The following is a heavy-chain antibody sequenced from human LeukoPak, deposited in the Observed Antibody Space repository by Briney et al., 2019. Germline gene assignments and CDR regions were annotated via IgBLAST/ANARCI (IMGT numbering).Heavy chain of an antibody. Sequence: SETLSLTCTVSGDSIRRSTHYGGWIRQSPEKGLEWIGTIYDSGATYYNPSFQSRVTISVDTSKSQFHLKMQSVTAADTAVYYCARRSRVGYCSGGSCLAYWFDPWGQGTLVTVSS. V-gene: IGHV4-39*06. CDR1: GDSIRRSTHY. CDR2: IYDSGAT. J-gene: IGHJ5*02. CDR3: ARRSRVGYCSGGSCLAYWFDP. D-gene: IGHD2-15*01.